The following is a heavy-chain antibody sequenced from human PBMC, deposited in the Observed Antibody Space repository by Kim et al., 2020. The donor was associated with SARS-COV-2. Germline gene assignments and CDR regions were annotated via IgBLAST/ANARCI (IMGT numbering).Heavy chain of an antibody. D-gene: IGHD3-22*01. V-gene: IGHV3-23*01. J-gene: IGHJ4*02. CDR2: ISGSGGST. CDR3: AKDAIFYDSSGPETDY. Sequence: GGSLRLSCAASGFTFSSYAMSWVRQAPGKGLEWVSAISGSGGSTYYADSVKGRFTISRDNSKNTLYLQMNSLRAEDTAVYYCAKDAIFYDSSGPETDYWGQGTLVTVSS. CDR1: GFTFSSYA.